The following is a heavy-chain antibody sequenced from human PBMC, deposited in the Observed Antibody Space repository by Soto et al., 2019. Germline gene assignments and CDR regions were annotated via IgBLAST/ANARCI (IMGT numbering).Heavy chain of an antibody. CDR3: ARDLLSQDDAFDF. Sequence: QVQLVQSGAEVKKPGASVKVSCRASGFTFTSYALHWVRQALGQRLEWMGWINAGNGNTKYSQKFQGRVTITRDTSASTLYMDLSGLKSEDTAVYYCARDLLSQDDAFDFWGQGTMVTVSS. V-gene: IGHV1-3*01. CDR2: INAGNGNT. J-gene: IGHJ3*01. CDR1: GFTFTSYA.